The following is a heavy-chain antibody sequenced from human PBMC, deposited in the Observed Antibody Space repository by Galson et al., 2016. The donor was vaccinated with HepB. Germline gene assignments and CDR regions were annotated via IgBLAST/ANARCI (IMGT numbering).Heavy chain of an antibody. CDR1: GFTFSSYG. Sequence: SLRLSCAASGFTFSSYGMHWVRQAPGKGLEWVAVILYDGSNKYYADSVKGRFTISSDNSKNTLYLQMNSLRAEDTAVYYCAKDSYRRVIMSLVDVWGQGTTVTVSS. J-gene: IGHJ6*02. CDR2: ILYDGSNK. CDR3: AKDSYRRVIMSLVDV. D-gene: IGHD3-9*01. V-gene: IGHV3-30*18.